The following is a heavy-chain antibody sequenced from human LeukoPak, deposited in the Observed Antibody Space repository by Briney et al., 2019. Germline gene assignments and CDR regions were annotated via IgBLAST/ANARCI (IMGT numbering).Heavy chain of an antibody. D-gene: IGHD6-19*01. J-gene: IGHJ4*02. V-gene: IGHV3-23*01. Sequence: GGSLRLSCAASGFTFSSYAMSWVRQAPGKGLGWVSAISGSGGSTYYADSVKGRFTISRDNSKNTLYLQMNSLRAEDTAVYYCAKASRSFSSGWYSPDYWGQGTLVTVSS. CDR2: ISGSGGST. CDR1: GFTFSSYA. CDR3: AKASRSFSSGWYSPDY.